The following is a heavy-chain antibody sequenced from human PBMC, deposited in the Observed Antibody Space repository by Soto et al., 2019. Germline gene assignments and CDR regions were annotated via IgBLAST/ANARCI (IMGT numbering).Heavy chain of an antibody. CDR2: ISAYNGNT. D-gene: IGHD2-2*01. J-gene: IGHJ3*02. V-gene: IGHV1-18*04. CDR3: ARDRSVGDIVVVPAASLAIDAFDI. Sequence: GASVKVSCKASGYTFTNYGISWVRQAPGQGLEWMGWISAYNGNTNYAQNLQGRVTMTRDTSTSTVYMELSSLRSEDTAVYYCARDRSVGDIVVVPAASLAIDAFDIWGQGTMVTVSS. CDR1: GYTFTNYG.